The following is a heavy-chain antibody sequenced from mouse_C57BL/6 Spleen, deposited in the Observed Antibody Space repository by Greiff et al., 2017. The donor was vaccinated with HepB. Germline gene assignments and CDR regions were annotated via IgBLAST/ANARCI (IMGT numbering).Heavy chain of an antibody. J-gene: IGHJ4*01. CDR1: GYTFTDYN. Sequence: EVQLQQSGPELVKPGASVKIPCKASGYTFTDYNMDWVKQSHGKSLEWIGDINPNNGGTIYNQKFKGKATLTVDKSSSTAYMELRSLTSEDTAVYYWARSRNAFYAMDYWGQGTSVTVSS. CDR2: INPNNGGT. V-gene: IGHV1-18*01. CDR3: ARSRNAFYAMDY.